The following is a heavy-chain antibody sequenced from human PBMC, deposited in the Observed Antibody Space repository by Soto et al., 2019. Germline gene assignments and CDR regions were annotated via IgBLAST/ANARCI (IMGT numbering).Heavy chain of an antibody. J-gene: IGHJ6*02. D-gene: IGHD3-3*01. CDR3: ARDGALPSSRYYDFWSGYLPYYYYGMDV. V-gene: IGHV4-31*03. CDR2: IYYSGST. CDR1: GGSISSGGYY. Sequence: QVQLQESGPGLVKPSQTLSLTCTVSGGSISSGGYYWSWIRQHPGKGLEWIGYIYYSGSTYYNPSLKSRVTISVDTSKNQFSLKLSSVTAADTAVYYCARDGALPSSRYYDFWSGYLPYYYYGMDVWGQGTTVTVSS.